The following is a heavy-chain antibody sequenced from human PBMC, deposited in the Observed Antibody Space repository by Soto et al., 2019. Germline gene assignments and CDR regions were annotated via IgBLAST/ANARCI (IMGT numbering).Heavy chain of an antibody. J-gene: IGHJ6*02. CDR3: ARFPDSYGLLRYYYGMDV. D-gene: IGHD5-18*01. CDR2: IIPILGIA. CDR1: GGTFSSYT. V-gene: IGHV1-69*02. Sequence: SVKVSCKASGGTFSSYTISWVRQAPGQGLEWMGRIIPILGIANYAQKFQGRVTITADKSTSTAYMELSSLRSEDTAVYYCARFPDSYGLLRYYYGMDVWGQGTTVTVSS.